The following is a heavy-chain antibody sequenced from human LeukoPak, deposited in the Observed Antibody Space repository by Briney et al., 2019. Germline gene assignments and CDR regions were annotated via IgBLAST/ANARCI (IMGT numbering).Heavy chain of an antibody. CDR3: AKEEYSYGHPTRLDY. J-gene: IGHJ4*02. D-gene: IGHD5-18*01. V-gene: IGHV3-23*01. CDR1: GFTFSIYA. Sequence: GGSLRLSCAASGFTFSIYAMRWVRQAPGKGLEWVSAITDSGGDTYHADSVKGRFTISRDNSKNTLYLQMNSLRAEDTAVYYCAKEEYSYGHPTRLDYWGQGTLVTVSS. CDR2: ITDSGGDT.